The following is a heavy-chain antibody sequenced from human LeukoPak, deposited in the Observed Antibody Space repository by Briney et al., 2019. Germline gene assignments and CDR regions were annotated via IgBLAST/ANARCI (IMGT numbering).Heavy chain of an antibody. CDR2: IYSGGST. V-gene: IGHV3-66*02. CDR3: ARDVYSSDWYGGFDC. Sequence: QTGGSLRLSCVASGFTVSINYVSWVRQAPGKGLEWVSVIYSGGSTYYGDSVKGRFTISRDNSKNTLYLQMNSLRPEDTAVYYCARDVYSSDWYGGFDCWGQGTLVTVSS. J-gene: IGHJ4*02. CDR1: GFTVSINY. D-gene: IGHD6-19*01.